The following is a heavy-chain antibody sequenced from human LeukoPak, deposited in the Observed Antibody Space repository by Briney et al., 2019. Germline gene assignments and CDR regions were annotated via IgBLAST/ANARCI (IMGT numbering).Heavy chain of an antibody. J-gene: IGHJ4*02. CDR2: IYSGGST. D-gene: IGHD5-24*01. V-gene: IGHV3-66*01. CDR1: GFTVSSKY. Sequence: GGSLTLSCAASGFTVSSKYMSWVRQAPGKELEWVSVIYSGGSTYYADSVKGRFTISRDNSKSTVYLQMNSLRAEDTAVYYCARESSGWLQLFDYWGQGTLVTVSS. CDR3: ARESSGWLQLFDY.